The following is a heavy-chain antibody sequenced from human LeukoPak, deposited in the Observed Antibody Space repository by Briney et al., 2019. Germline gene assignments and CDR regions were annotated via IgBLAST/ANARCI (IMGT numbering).Heavy chain of an antibody. J-gene: IGHJ5*02. CDR1: GGSISSHY. CDR2: IYYSGST. D-gene: IGHD3-9*01. Sequence: SETLSLTCTVSGGSISSHYWSWIRQPPGKGLEWIGYIYYSGSTNYNPSLKSRVTISVDTSKNQFSLKLSSVTAADTAVYYCARQSVLRYFDWLNWFDPWGQGTLVTVSS. V-gene: IGHV4-59*08. CDR3: ARQSVLRYFDWLNWFDP.